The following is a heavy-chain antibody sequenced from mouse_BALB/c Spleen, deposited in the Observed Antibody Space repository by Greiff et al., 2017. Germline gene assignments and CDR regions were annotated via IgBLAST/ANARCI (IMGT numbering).Heavy chain of an antibody. V-gene: IGHV10-1*02. CDR2: IRSKSNNYAT. D-gene: IGHD2-10*02. Sequence: EVQLVESGGGLVQPKGSLKLSCAASGFTFNTYAMNWVRQAPGKGLEWVARIRSKSNNYATYYADSVKDRFTISRDDSQSMLYLQMNNLKTEDTAMYYCVRQEYGNYALYYAMDYWGQGTSVTVSS. CDR3: VRQEYGNYALYYAMDY. J-gene: IGHJ4*01. CDR1: GFTFNTYA.